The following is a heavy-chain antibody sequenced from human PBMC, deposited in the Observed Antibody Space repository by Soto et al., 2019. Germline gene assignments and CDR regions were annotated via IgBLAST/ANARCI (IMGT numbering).Heavy chain of an antibody. CDR1: GGSFSGYY. J-gene: IGHJ4*02. D-gene: IGHD2-15*01. V-gene: IGHV4-34*01. CDR2: INHSGST. Sequence: SETLSLTCAVYGGSFSGYYWSWIRQPPGKGLEWVGEINHSGSTNYNPSLKSRVTISVDTSKNQFSLKLSSVTAADTAVYYCASRLLRGRGYCSGGSCYGPVGYWGQGTLVTVSS. CDR3: ASRLLRGRGYCSGGSCYGPVGY.